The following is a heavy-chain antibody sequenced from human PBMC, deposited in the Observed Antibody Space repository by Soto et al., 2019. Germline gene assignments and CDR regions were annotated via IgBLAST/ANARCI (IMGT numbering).Heavy chain of an antibody. Sequence: PSPTLSLTYAISLCSVSGNSDAWYCISPSPSRGLEWLGRTYYRSRLYNDYAVSVKSRLTVTPDTSKNQFSLHLKSVTPKDTAVYYCAREFPYCVCIVSYLDYWAQGALVTVSS. V-gene: IGHV6-1*01. J-gene: IGHJ4*02. D-gene: IGHD2-21*01. CDR2: TYYRSRLYN. CDR1: LCSVSGNSDA. CDR3: AREFPYCVCIVSYLDY.